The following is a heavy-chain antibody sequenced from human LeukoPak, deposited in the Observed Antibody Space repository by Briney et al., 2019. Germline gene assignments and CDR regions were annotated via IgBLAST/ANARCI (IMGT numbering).Heavy chain of an antibody. V-gene: IGHV3-23*01. CDR2: ISGSGGST. J-gene: IGHJ6*02. CDR3: AKSGGLSGSGRLAMDV. CDR1: GFTFSTYA. D-gene: IGHD3-10*01. Sequence: GGSLRLSCAASGFTFSTYAMSWVRLAPGKGLEWVSGISGSGGSTYYADSVKGRFTSSRDNSNNTLYVQMNSLRVEDTAVYYCAKSGGLSGSGRLAMDVWGQGATVTVSS.